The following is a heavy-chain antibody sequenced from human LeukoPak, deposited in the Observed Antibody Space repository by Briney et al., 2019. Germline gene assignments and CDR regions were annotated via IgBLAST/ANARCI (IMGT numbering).Heavy chain of an antibody. Sequence: SETLSLTCAVYGGSFSGYYWSWIRQHPGKGLEWIGYIYYSGSTYYNPSLKSRVTISVDTSKNQFSLKLSSVTAADTAVYYCAIHIAAAGDDAFDIWGQGTMVTVSS. V-gene: IGHV4-31*11. D-gene: IGHD6-13*01. J-gene: IGHJ3*02. CDR2: IYYSGST. CDR1: GGSFSGYY. CDR3: AIHIAAAGDDAFDI.